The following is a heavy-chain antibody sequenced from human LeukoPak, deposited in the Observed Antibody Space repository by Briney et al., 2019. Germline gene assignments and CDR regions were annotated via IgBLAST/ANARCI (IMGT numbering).Heavy chain of an antibody. Sequence: SETLSLTCAVSGYSISIGYYWGWIRQPPGKGLEWIGSIYHSGSTYYNPSLKSRVTISVDTSKNQFSLKLSSVTAADTAVYYCARDLGGDFVLNYFDYWGQGTLVTVSS. J-gene: IGHJ4*02. V-gene: IGHV4-38-2*02. D-gene: IGHD2-21*01. CDR3: ARDLGGDFVLNYFDY. CDR2: IYHSGST. CDR1: GYSISIGYY.